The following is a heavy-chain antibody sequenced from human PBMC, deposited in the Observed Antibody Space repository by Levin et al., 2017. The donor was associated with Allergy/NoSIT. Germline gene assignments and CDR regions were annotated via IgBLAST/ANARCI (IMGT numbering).Heavy chain of an antibody. CDR1: GFTFDDYA. Sequence: QSGGSLRLSCTASGFTFDDYAMHWVRQAPGKGLEWVSGISWNSGSIGYADSVKGRFTISRDNAKNSLYLQMNSLRAEDTALYYCAKDIGQDMGLDAFDIWGQGTMVTVSS. CDR2: ISWNSGSI. J-gene: IGHJ3*02. D-gene: IGHD4/OR15-4a*01. V-gene: IGHV3-9*01. CDR3: AKDIGQDMGLDAFDI.